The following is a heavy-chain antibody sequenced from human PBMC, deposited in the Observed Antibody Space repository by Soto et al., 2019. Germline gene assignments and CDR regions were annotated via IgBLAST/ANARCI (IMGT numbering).Heavy chain of an antibody. CDR3: AREYSYGEVY. CDR2: IYSGGST. Sequence: PVGSLRLSGAASGFTVSSNYMSWVRQAPGKGLEWVSVIYSGGSTYYADSVKGRFTISRDNSKNTLYLQMNSLRAEDTAVYYCAREYSYGEVYWGQGTLVTAPQ. J-gene: IGHJ4*02. D-gene: IGHD5-18*01. V-gene: IGHV3-53*01. CDR1: GFTVSSNY.